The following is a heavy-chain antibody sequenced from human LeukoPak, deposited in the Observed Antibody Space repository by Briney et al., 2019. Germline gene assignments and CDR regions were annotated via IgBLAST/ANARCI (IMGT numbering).Heavy chain of an antibody. CDR1: GFTFSSYA. J-gene: IGHJ4*02. D-gene: IGHD4-17*01. Sequence: PGGSLRLSCAASGFTFSSYAMSWVRQAPGKGLEWVSAISGSGGSTYCADSVKGRFTISRDNSKNTLYPQMNSLRAEDTAVYYCAKGLYGDYGPIGYWGQGTLVTVSS. CDR3: AKGLYGDYGPIGY. CDR2: ISGSGGST. V-gene: IGHV3-23*01.